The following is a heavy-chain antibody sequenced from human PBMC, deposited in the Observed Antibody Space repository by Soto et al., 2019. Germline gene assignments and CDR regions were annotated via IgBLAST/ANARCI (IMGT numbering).Heavy chain of an antibody. CDR2: IWYDGSNK. V-gene: IGHV3-33*01. D-gene: IGHD4-4*01. CDR1: GFTFSSYG. CDR3: ARDSSNYEANWFDP. J-gene: IGHJ5*02. Sequence: PGGSLRLSCAASGFTFSSYGMHWVRQAPGKGLEWVAVIWYDGSNKYYADSVKGRFTISRDNSKNTLYLQMNSLRAEDTAVYYCARDSSNYEANWFDPWGQGTLVTVSS.